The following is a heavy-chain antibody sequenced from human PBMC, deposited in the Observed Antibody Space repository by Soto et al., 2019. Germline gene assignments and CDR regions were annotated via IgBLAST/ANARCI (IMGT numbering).Heavy chain of an antibody. D-gene: IGHD4-17*01. Sequence: QVQLQQWGAGLVKPSETLTLSCAVHGGSFIGYYWSWIRQPPGKGLEWIAEINHSGDTNYNPSLKSRITISIDTSKNQFSLKLTSVTAADTALYYCATVNTMTSYYFESWGQGTLFTVSS. V-gene: IGHV4-34*02. CDR1: GGSFIGYY. J-gene: IGHJ4*01. CDR3: ATVNTMTSYYFES. CDR2: INHSGDT.